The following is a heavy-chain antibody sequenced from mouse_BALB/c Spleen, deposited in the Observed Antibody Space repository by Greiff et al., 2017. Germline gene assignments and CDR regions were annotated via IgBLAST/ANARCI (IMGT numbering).Heavy chain of an antibody. CDR3: AREDDYDRGAWFAY. D-gene: IGHD2-4*01. CDR1: GYSITSDYA. J-gene: IGHJ3*01. CDR2: ISYSGST. V-gene: IGHV3-2*02. Sequence: VQLKESGPGLVKPSQSLSLTCTVTGYSITSDYAWNWIRQFPGNKLEWMGYISYSGSTSYNPSLKSRISITRDTSKNQFFLQLNSVTTEDTATYYCAREDDYDRGAWFAYWGQGTLVTVSA.